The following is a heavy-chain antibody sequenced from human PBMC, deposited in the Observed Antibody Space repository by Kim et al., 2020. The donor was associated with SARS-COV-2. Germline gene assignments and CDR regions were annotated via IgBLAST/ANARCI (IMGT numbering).Heavy chain of an antibody. CDR3: ARAAGYDFWSGYRGYYYYGMDV. J-gene: IGHJ6*02. CDR1: RFTFNNYW. CDR2: ISSDGSIT. Sequence: GGSLRLSCAVSRFTFNNYWINWVRHAPGKGLVWVSRISSDGSITNYADPVKGRFTMSRDNAENTLYLQMNSLRAEDTAVYYCARAAGYDFWSGYRGYYYYGMDVWGQGTTVTVSS. V-gene: IGHV3-74*01. D-gene: IGHD3-3*01.